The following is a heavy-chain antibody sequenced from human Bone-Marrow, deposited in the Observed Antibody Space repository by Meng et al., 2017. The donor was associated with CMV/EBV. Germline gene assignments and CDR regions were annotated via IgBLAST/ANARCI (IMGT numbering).Heavy chain of an antibody. Sequence: GGSLRLSCAASGFTFSSYSMNWVRQAPGKGLEWVSSISSSSSYIYYADSVKGRLTISRDNAKNSLYLQMDSLRAEDTAVYYCARDANWNSGYYYYGMDVWGQGTTVTVSS. J-gene: IGHJ6*02. CDR2: ISSSSSYI. CDR1: GFTFSSYS. D-gene: IGHD1-7*01. CDR3: ARDANWNSGYYYYGMDV. V-gene: IGHV3-21*01.